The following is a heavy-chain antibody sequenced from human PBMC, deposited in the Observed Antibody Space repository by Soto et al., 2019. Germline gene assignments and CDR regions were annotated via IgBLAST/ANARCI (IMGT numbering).Heavy chain of an antibody. V-gene: IGHV4-30-4*01. J-gene: IGHJ4*02. CDR3: ARGPSADKIDY. CDR1: GDSISSGYF. Sequence: QVQLQESGPGLVEPSQTLSLTCTVSGDSISSGYFWSWIRQSPGKGLEWIGHTWNSGTTYTNPSLGSRGTISIDTSRNQFPLRLTSVTAADTAVYYCARGPSADKIDYWGQGTLVTVSS. CDR2: TWNSGTT.